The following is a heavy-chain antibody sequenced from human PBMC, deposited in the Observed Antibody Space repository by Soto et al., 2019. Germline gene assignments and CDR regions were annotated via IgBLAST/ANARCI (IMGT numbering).Heavy chain of an antibody. V-gene: IGHV3-20*04. CDR2: INWNGGST. D-gene: IGHD3-10*01. Sequence: EVQLVESGGGVVRPGGSLRLSCAASGFTFDDYGMSWVRQAPGKGLEWVSGINWNGGSTGYADSVKGRFTISRDNAKNSLYLQMNSLRAEDTALYYCGMFKYYYGWGSAIDYWGQGTLVTVSS. CDR1: GFTFDDYG. CDR3: GMFKYYYGWGSAIDY. J-gene: IGHJ4*02.